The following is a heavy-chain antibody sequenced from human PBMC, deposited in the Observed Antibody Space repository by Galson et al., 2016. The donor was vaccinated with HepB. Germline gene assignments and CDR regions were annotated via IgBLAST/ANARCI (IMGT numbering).Heavy chain of an antibody. CDR2: ISGGGGST. CDR1: GFTFSSYA. D-gene: IGHD3-22*01. V-gene: IGHV3-23*01. CDR3: ARGMYYYDSSGYPGPFDY. J-gene: IGHJ4*02. Sequence: SLRLSCAASGFTFSSYAMSWVRQAPGKGLEWVSAISGGGGSTIYAHTVQGRFTISRDNSKNTVYLQMNSLRAEDTAVYYCARGMYYYDSSGYPGPFDYWGQGTLVTVSS.